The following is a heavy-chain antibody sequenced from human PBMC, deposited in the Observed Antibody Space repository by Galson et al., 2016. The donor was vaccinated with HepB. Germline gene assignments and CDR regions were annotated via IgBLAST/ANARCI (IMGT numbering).Heavy chain of an antibody. V-gene: IGHV3-33*01. D-gene: IGHD2-2*01. Sequence: SLRLSCAASGFTFSNSGIHWVRQAPGKGLEWVAVIWFDGSNKYYADSVNGRFTISRDNSKNTLYLQMNSLRVEDTATYYCARDRVVPAGIGDLGLGSYYYYGMDVWGQGTTVTVSS. CDR3: ARDRVVPAGIGDLGLGSYYYYGMDV. CDR2: IWFDGSNK. J-gene: IGHJ6*02. CDR1: GFTFSNSG.